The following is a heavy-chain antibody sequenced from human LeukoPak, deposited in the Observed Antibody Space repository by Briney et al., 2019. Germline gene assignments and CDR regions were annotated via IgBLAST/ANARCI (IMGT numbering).Heavy chain of an antibody. CDR1: GYSFTSYW. J-gene: IGHJ4*02. V-gene: IGHV5-51*01. Sequence: GESLKISCKGSGYSFTSYWIGWVRQMPGKGLEWMGIIYPGDSDTRYSPSFQGQATISADKSISTAYLQWSSLKASDTAMYYCVRQLWEGCGGGSCYPLPADYWGQGTLVTVSS. CDR3: VRQLWEGCGGGSCYPLPADY. D-gene: IGHD2-15*01. CDR2: IYPGDSDT.